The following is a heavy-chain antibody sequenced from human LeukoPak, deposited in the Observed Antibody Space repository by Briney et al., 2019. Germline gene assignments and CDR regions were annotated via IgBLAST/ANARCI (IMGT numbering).Heavy chain of an antibody. CDR2: MTPNSGNT. J-gene: IGHJ5*02. CDR3: ARGPNKSDGGNSGSAWFDP. V-gene: IGHV1-8*01. Sequence: ASVRVSCTASGYTFTTYDINWVRQATGQGLEWMGWMTPNSGNTGYAQKFQGRVTMTRNTSISTAYMELSSLRSEDTAVYYCARGPNKSDGGNSGSAWFDPWGQGTLVTVSS. D-gene: IGHD4-23*01. CDR1: GYTFTTYD.